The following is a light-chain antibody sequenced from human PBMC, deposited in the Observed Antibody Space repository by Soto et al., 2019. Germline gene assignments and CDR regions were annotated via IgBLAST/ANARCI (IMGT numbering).Light chain of an antibody. J-gene: IGKJ2*01. V-gene: IGKV1-39*01. CDR3: QQSYSTPYT. CDR2: AAS. Sequence: DIPMTQSTSSLSASVGDRVTITCRASQNINTYLNWCQQKPGKAPNLLISAASSLQSGVPSRFSGSGSGTDFTLTISRLQPEDCSTYYGQQSYSTPYTFGQGTKLDMK. CDR1: QNINTY.